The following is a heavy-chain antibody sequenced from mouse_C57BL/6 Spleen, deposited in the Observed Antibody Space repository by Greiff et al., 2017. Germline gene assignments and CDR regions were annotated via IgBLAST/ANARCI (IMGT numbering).Heavy chain of an antibody. Sequence: EVKLVESGGGLVKPGGSLKLSCAASGFTFSDYGMHWVRQAPEKGLEWVAYISSGSSTIYYADTVKGRFTISRDNAKNTLFLQMTSLRSEDTAMYYCARPYGNYLYAMDYWGQGTSVTVSS. CDR2: ISSGSSTI. V-gene: IGHV5-17*01. CDR1: GFTFSDYG. CDR3: ARPYGNYLYAMDY. J-gene: IGHJ4*01. D-gene: IGHD2-1*01.